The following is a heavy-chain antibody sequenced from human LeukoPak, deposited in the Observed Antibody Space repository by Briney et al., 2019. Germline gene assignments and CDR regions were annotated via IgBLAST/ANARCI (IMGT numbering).Heavy chain of an antibody. D-gene: IGHD3-22*01. CDR1: GFIFSDYA. CDR3: AREGGPYYHPSSPFDY. V-gene: IGHV3-30*09. J-gene: IGHJ4*02. Sequence: PGGSLRLSCAASGFIFSDYAMHWVRQSPGKGLEWVAFMSYDGRNEYYADSVKGRFAISRDNYKNTLHLQMNRLRPGDTAVYYCAREGGPYYHPSSPFDYWGRGTLVTVSS. CDR2: MSYDGRNE.